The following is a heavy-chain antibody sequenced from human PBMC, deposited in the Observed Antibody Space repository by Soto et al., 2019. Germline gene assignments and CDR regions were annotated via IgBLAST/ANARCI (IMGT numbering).Heavy chain of an antibody. CDR3: ATGLLGYCSGASCYSDS. V-gene: IGHV1-18*01. D-gene: IGHD2-15*01. Sequence: QVQLVQSGAEVKKPGASVRVSCQTSAYTFTNYAVSWVRQAPGQGLEWMGWISGDNGNTIYAQKFQGRVTMTTDTFTRKAYMELRSLRSDDTAVYYCATGLLGYCSGASCYSDSWGQGTLLTVSS. J-gene: IGHJ4*02. CDR1: AYTFTNYA. CDR2: ISGDNGNT.